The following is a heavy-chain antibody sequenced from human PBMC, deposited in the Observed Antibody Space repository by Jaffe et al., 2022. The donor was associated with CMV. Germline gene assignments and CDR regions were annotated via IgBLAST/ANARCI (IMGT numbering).Heavy chain of an antibody. J-gene: IGHJ3*02. D-gene: IGHD1-26*01. CDR2: INPNSGGT. CDR1: GYTFTGYY. V-gene: IGHV1-2*02. Sequence: QVQLVQSGAEVKKPGASVKVSCKASGYTFTGYYMHWVRQAPGQGLEWMGWINPNSGGTNYAQKFQGRVTMTRDTSISTAYMELSRLRSDDTAVYYCARVTASTGYSGSYYRGYAFDIWGQGTMVTVSS. CDR3: ARVTASTGYSGSYYRGYAFDI.